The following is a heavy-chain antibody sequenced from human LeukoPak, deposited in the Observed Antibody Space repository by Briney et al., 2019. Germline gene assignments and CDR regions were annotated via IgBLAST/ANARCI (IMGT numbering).Heavy chain of an antibody. D-gene: IGHD3-22*01. CDR3: ARWDDRGKYFDY. V-gene: IGHV4-59*01. CDR1: GGSISSYY. J-gene: IGHJ4*02. Sequence: SETLSPTCTVSGGSISSYYWSWIRQPPGKGLEWIGYIYYSGSTNYNPSLKSRVTISVDTSKNQFSLKLSSVTAADTAVYYCARWDDRGKYFDYWGQGTLVTVSS. CDR2: IYYSGST.